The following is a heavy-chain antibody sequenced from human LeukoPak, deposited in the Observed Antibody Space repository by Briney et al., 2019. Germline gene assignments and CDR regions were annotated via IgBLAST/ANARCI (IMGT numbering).Heavy chain of an antibody. D-gene: IGHD2-21*02. CDR3: ARAVTSNILGAFDI. Sequence: ASVKVTCKASGYTFTSYAMNWVRQAPGQGLEWMGGIIPVFGTTSYAQKSQDRITITADKTTYTAFMELSSLGSEDTAVYYCARAVTSNILGAFDIWGRGTLVTVSS. CDR2: IIPVFGTT. V-gene: IGHV1-69*06. CDR1: GYTFTSYA. J-gene: IGHJ3*02.